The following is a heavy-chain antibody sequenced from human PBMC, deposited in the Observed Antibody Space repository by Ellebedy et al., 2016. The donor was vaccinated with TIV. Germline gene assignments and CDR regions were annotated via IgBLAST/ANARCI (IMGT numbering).Heavy chain of an antibody. D-gene: IGHD5-18*01. Sequence: SETLSLXCTVSGGSISSYYWSWIRQPPGKGLEWIGYIYYSGSTNYNPSLKSRVTISVDTSKNQFSLKLSSVTAADTAVYYCARDPSGYNYGSFDCWGQGTLVTVSS. CDR3: ARDPSGYNYGSFDC. CDR1: GGSISSYY. V-gene: IGHV4-59*12. CDR2: IYYSGST. J-gene: IGHJ4*02.